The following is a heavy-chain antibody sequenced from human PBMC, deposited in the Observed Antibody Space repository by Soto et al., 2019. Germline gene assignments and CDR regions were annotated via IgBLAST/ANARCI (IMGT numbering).Heavy chain of an antibody. J-gene: IGHJ6*02. D-gene: IGHD3-3*01. CDR2: IIPILGIA. CDR3: ARATSGWPPYYGMDG. V-gene: IGHV1-69*02. CDR1: GGTFSSYT. Sequence: SVKVSCKASGGTFSSYTISWVRQAPGQGLEWMGRIIPILGIANYAQKFQGRVTITADKSTSTAYMELSSLRSEDTAVYYCARATSGWPPYYGMDGCGQGTTVTVSS.